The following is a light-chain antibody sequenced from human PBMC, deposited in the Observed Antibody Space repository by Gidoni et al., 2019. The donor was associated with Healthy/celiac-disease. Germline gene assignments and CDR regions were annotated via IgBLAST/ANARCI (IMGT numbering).Light chain of an antibody. CDR2: AAS. CDR3: QQLKT. Sequence: DIQLTQSPSFLSASVGDRVTITCRASQGISSYLAWYQQKPGKAPKLLIYAASTLQSGVPSRFSGSGSGTEFTLTISSPQPEDFATYYCQQLKTFGPGTKVDIK. V-gene: IGKV1-9*01. J-gene: IGKJ3*01. CDR1: QGISSY.